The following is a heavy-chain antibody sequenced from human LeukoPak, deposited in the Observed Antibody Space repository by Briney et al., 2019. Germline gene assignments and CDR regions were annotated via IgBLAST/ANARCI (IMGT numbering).Heavy chain of an antibody. CDR2: ISDGGAAT. D-gene: IGHD2-2*01. J-gene: IGHJ5*02. CDR1: GFTFSNYA. CDR3: AKALNVLVPSTSRWFDP. Sequence: GGSLRLSCAASGFTFSNYAMTWVRQAPGKGLEWVSTISDGGAATYYADSVKGRFTISRDNSKNTLSLQMNSLRAEDTAVYYCAKALNVLVPSTSRWFDPWGQGTLVTVSS. V-gene: IGHV3-23*01.